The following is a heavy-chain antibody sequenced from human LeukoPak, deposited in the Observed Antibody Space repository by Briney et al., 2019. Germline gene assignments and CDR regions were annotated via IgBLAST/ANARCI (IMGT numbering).Heavy chain of an antibody. Sequence: SETLSLTCTVSGGSITSYFWSWIRQPAGKGLEWIGRIYPSGTTHYNPSLKSRVTMSVDTSKNQFSLKLTSVTAADTAVYYCADDFGDWGQGTLVTVSS. J-gene: IGHJ4*02. V-gene: IGHV4-4*07. D-gene: IGHD4-17*01. CDR2: IYPSGTT. CDR3: ADDFGD. CDR1: GGSITSYF.